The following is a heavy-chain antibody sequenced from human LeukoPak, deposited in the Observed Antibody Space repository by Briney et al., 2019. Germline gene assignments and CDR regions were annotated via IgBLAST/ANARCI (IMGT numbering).Heavy chain of an antibody. J-gene: IGHJ4*02. V-gene: IGHV3-66*01. CDR1: GFTFSNAC. CDR3: AREPGGDNAY. D-gene: IGHD4-17*01. CDR2: IFNDGST. Sequence: GGSLRLSCVASGFTFSNACMHWVRQTPEKGLERGSLIFNDGSTYYADSVKASFTISRDNSLDTLYLQMNSLRVEHTAVYYCAREPGGDNAYWGQGTLVTVSS.